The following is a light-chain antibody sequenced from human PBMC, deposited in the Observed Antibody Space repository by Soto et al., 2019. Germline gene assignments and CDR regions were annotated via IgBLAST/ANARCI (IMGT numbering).Light chain of an antibody. CDR3: QQYNNWPPWT. Sequence: EIVMTQSPATRSVSPGERATRSGRASQSVSGNLAWYQHKPGQAPRLLIYGASTRATGIPARFSGSGSGTEFTLTISSLQSEDFAVYYCQQYNNWPPWTSGQGTKVDIK. CDR2: GAS. J-gene: IGKJ1*01. CDR1: QSVSGN. V-gene: IGKV3-15*01.